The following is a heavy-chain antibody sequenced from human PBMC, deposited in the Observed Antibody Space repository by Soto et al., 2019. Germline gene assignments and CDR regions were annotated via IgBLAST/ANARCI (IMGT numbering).Heavy chain of an antibody. CDR2: ISIGSSTI. CDR1: GFNFSSNG. D-gene: IGHD3-22*01. J-gene: IGHJ4*02. CDR3: ARDWGFYDYHIRTHIPLLDS. V-gene: IGHV3-48*02. Sequence: EVQLVESGGGLVQPGGSLRLSCEAAGFNFSSNGMNWVRQAPGKGLEWVSFISIGSSTINYADSVRGRFTISRDNAKNSLYLQMNSLRDEDTAVYYCARDWGFYDYHIRTHIPLLDSWGQGTLVTVS.